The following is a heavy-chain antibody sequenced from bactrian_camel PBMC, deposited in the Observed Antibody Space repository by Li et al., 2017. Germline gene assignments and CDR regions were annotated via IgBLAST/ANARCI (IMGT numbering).Heavy chain of an antibody. CDR3: AALTSSVIFLT. Sequence: QLVESGGGSVQAGGSLRLSCAGSGYTDSIKYVAWFLQAPGKEREGVAAISTTSSTTYYTDSVKGRFTISRDNAKNTVYQQMNSLKPEDTGMYYCAALTSSVIFLTGARGPRSPSP. CDR2: ISTTSSTT. CDR1: GYTDSIKY. V-gene: IGHV3-3*01. J-gene: IGHJ4*01.